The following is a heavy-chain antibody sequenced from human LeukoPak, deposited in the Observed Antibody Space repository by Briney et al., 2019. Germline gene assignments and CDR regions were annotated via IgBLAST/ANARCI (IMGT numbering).Heavy chain of an antibody. CDR1: GFTFSSSG. D-gene: IGHD4-17*01. Sequence: PGGSLRLSCAASGFTFSSSGMSWVRQAPGKGLEWVSAVSSSGGSTYYADSVKGRFTISRDNSKNTLYLQMSSLRAEDTAIYYCAKDMTTVTHVLDHWGQGTLVTVSS. CDR3: AKDMTTVTHVLDH. J-gene: IGHJ4*02. CDR2: VSSSGGST. V-gene: IGHV3-23*01.